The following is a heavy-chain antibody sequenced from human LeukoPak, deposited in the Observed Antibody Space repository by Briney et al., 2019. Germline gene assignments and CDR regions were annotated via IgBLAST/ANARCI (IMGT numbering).Heavy chain of an antibody. CDR1: GFTFSSYA. CDR2: ISGSGGST. Sequence: GGSLRLSCASSGFTFSSYAMSWVRQAPGKGLEWVSAISGSGGSTYYADSVKGRFTISRDNSKNTLYLQMNSLRAEDTAVYYCATHYDFWSGYSLDYWGQGTLVTVSS. CDR3: ATHYDFWSGYSLDY. V-gene: IGHV3-23*01. J-gene: IGHJ4*02. D-gene: IGHD3-3*01.